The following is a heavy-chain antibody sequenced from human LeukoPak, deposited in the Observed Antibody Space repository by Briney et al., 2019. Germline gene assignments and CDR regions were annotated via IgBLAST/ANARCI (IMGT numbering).Heavy chain of an antibody. J-gene: IGHJ4*02. CDR1: GGSISSYY. V-gene: IGHV4-59*08. CDR2: IYYSGST. D-gene: IGHD3-22*01. CDR3: ARRDSSGYYAY. Sequence: SETLSLTCTVSGGSISSYYWSWIRQPPGKGLEWIGYIYYSGSTNYNPSLKSRVTISVDTSKNQFSLRLSSVTAADTAVYYCARRDSSGYYAYWGQGTLVIVSS.